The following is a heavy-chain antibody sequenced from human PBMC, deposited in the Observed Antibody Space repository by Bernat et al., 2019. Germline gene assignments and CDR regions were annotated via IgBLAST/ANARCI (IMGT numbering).Heavy chain of an antibody. D-gene: IGHD2-8*02. CDR1: GFTFSSYS. Sequence: EVQLVESGGGLVKPGGSLRLSCAASGFTFSSYSMNWVRQAPGKGLEWVSSISSSSSYIYYADSVKGRFTISRDNAKNSLYLQMNSLRAEDTAVYYCARAERDIVLVVYAHYYYYMDVWGKGTTVTVSS. CDR3: ARAERDIVLVVYAHYYYYMDV. J-gene: IGHJ6*03. V-gene: IGHV3-21*01. CDR2: ISSSSSYI.